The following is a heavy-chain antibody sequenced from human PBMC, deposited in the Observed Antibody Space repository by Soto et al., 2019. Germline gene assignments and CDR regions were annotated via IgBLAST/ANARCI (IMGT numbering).Heavy chain of an antibody. CDR2: IFYRGRT. CDR3: ARGDCIGGSCYYY. J-gene: IGHJ4*02. D-gene: IGHD2-15*01. V-gene: IGHV4-59*01. Sequence: QVQLQESGPGLLKSSETLSLTCSVSGSCIGSYYWTWIRQPPGKGLEWIGYIFYRGRTKYNPSIESRVTISMDTSETHFSLELTSVTAADTAVYFCARGDCIGGSCYYYWGQGTLVTVSS. CDR1: GSCIGSYY.